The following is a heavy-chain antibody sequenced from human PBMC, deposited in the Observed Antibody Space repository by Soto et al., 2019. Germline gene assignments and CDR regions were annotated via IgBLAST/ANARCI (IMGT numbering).Heavy chain of an antibody. CDR1: GFTFSNYW. J-gene: IGHJ4*02. V-gene: IGHV3-7*01. Sequence: GGSLRLSCAASGFTFSNYWMSWVRQAPGKGLEWVANIKQDGSEKYYVDSVKGRFTISRDNAKNSLYLQMNSLRAEDTAVYYCLASSIDYWGQGTLVTVSS. CDR2: IKQDGSEK. CDR3: LASSIDY. D-gene: IGHD3-3*02.